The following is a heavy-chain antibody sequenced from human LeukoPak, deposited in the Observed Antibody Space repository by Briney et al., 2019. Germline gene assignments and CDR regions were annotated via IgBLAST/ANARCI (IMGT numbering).Heavy chain of an antibody. CDR2: IYSGGST. D-gene: IGHD2-2*02. CDR3: ARDTDYWGMDV. V-gene: IGHV3-66*02. CDR1: GFTVSSNY. J-gene: IGHJ6*02. Sequence: GSLRLSCAASGFTVSSNYMSWVRQAPGKGLEWVSVIYSGGSTYYADSVKGRFTISRDNSKNTLYLQMNSLRAEDTAVYYCARDTDYWGMDVWGQGTTVTVSS.